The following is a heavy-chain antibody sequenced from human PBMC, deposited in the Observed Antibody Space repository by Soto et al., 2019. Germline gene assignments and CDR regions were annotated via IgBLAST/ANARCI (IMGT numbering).Heavy chain of an antibody. V-gene: IGHV3-48*01. Sequence: PGGSLRLSCAASGFTFSSYSMNWVRQAPGKGLEWVSYISSGSSTIYYADSVKGRFTISRDSAKNSLYLQMNSLRAEDTAVYYCARDAGYKYGPHYYFDYWGQGTLVT. D-gene: IGHD1-20*01. J-gene: IGHJ4*02. CDR1: GFTFSSYS. CDR2: ISSGSSTI. CDR3: ARDAGYKYGPHYYFDY.